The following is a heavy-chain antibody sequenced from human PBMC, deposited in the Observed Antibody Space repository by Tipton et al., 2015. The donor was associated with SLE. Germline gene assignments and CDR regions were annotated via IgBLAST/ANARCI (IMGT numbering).Heavy chain of an antibody. V-gene: IGHV4-61*09. D-gene: IGHD1-7*01. J-gene: IGHJ4*02. Sequence: LRLSCTVSGGSISSGNYSWNWIRQPAGKALEWIGNIYTSGNTNYSPSLKSRVTISVDTSKNQFSLKLTSVTAADTAVYYCARVLTGTSTFDYWGQGTLVTVSS. CDR1: GGSISSGNYS. CDR3: ARVLTGTSTFDY. CDR2: IYTSGNT.